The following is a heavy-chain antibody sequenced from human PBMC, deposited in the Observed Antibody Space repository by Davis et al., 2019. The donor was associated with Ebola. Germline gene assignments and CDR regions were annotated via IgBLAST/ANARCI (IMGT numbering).Heavy chain of an antibody. J-gene: IGHJ6*02. Sequence: GESLKISCAASGFTVSSNYTSWVRQAPGKGLEWVSAISGSGGSTYYADSVKGRFTISRDNSKNTLYLQMNSLRAEDTAVYYCAKDTNPIFGVALALYYYYGMDVWGQGTTVTVSS. V-gene: IGHV3-23*01. D-gene: IGHD3-3*01. CDR2: ISGSGGST. CDR3: AKDTNPIFGVALALYYYYGMDV. CDR1: GFTVSSNY.